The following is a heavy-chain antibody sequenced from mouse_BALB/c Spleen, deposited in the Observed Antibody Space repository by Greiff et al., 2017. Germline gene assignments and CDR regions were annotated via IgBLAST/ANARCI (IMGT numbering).Heavy chain of an antibody. Sequence: VKLMESGAELVRPGASVTLSCKASGYTFTDYEMHWVKQTPVHGLEWIGAIDPETGGTAYNQKFKGKATLTADKSSSTAYMELRSLTSEDSAVYYCTRQYGNHWYFDVWGAGTTVAVSS. D-gene: IGHD2-10*02. J-gene: IGHJ1*01. CDR3: TRQYGNHWYFDV. V-gene: IGHV1-15*01. CDR1: GYTFTDYE. CDR2: IDPETGGT.